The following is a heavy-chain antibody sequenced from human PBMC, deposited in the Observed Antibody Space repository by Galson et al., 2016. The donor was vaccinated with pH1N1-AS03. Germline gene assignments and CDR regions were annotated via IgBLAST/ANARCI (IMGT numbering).Heavy chain of an antibody. CDR2: IYYSGNT. CDR1: GAPITSGSHY. V-gene: IGHV4-61*01. Sequence: ETLSLTCSVSGAPITSGSHYWTWIRQLPGKGLEWIGYIYYSGNTKFNPSLATRVTMSVDRSKSQFSLNLMSVTAADTAVYYCARDGQLWPHYYPLDVWGQGTTVTVSS. CDR3: ARDGQLWPHYYPLDV. D-gene: IGHD3-22*01. J-gene: IGHJ6*02.